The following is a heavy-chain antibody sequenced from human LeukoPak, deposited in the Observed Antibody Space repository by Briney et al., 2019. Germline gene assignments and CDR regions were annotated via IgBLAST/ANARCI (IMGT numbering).Heavy chain of an antibody. CDR3: ARQSSSSNYGFDY. CDR1: GYSFTNYW. V-gene: IGHV5-51*01. CDR2: IYPGDSDS. Sequence: GESLKIFCKGSGYSFTNYWIGWVRQMPGKGLEWMGIIYPGDSDSRYSPSFQGQVTISADKSISTAYLQWSSLKASDTAMYYCARQSSSSNYGFDYWGQGTLVTVSS. J-gene: IGHJ4*02. D-gene: IGHD4-11*01.